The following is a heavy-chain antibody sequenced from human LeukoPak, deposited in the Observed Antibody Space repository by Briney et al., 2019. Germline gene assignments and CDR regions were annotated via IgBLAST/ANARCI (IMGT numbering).Heavy chain of an antibody. Sequence: ASVKVSCKASGGTFSSYATSWVRQAPGQGLEWMGRIIPIFGTANYAQKFQGRVTITTDESTSTAYMELSSLRSEDTAVYYCARDYGDSERNAFDIWGQGTMVTVSS. V-gene: IGHV1-69*05. J-gene: IGHJ3*02. CDR1: GGTFSSYA. CDR3: ARDYGDSERNAFDI. CDR2: IIPIFGTA. D-gene: IGHD4-17*01.